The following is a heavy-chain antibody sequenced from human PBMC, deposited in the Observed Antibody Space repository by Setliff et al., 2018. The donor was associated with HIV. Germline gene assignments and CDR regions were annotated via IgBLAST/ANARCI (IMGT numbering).Heavy chain of an antibody. V-gene: IGHV3-48*01. J-gene: IGHJ6*02. CDR1: GFTFSSYS. CDR2: ISSSSSTI. D-gene: IGHD3-10*01. Sequence: GGSLRLSCAASGFTFSSYSMNWVRQAPGKGLEWVSYISSSSSTIYYADSVKGRFTISRDNANNSLYLQMNSLRAEDTAVYYCARSVIGYYYYGMDVWGQGTLVTVSS. CDR3: ARSVIGYYYYGMDV.